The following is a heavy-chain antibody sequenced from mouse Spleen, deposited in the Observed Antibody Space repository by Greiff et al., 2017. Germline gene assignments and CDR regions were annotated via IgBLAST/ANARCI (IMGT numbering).Heavy chain of an antibody. V-gene: IGHV1-39*01. CDR1: GYSFTDYN. J-gene: IGHJ4*01. CDR2: INPNYGTT. CDR3: AREGLLRRGAMDY. D-gene: IGHD1-1*01. Sequence: VHVKQSGPELVKPGASVKISCKASGYSFTDYNMNWVKQSNGKSLEWIGVINPNYGTTSYNQKFKGKATLTVDQSSSTAYMQLNSLTSEDSAVYYCAREGLLRRGAMDYWGQGTSVTVSS.